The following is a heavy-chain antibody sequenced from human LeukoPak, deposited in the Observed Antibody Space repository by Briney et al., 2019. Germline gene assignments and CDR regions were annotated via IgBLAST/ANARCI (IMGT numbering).Heavy chain of an antibody. CDR1: GFTFSSYS. CDR2: IGGRGSNI. D-gene: IGHD6-13*01. CDR3: ARVGYSSSWTTPFDY. V-gene: IGHV3-48*01. Sequence: GGSLRLSCAASGFTFSSYSMNWVRQAPGKGLEWVSYIGGRGSNICYADSVKGRFTISRDNAKNSVNLQMNSLRAEDTAVYYCARVGYSSSWTTPFDYWGQGTLVTVSS. J-gene: IGHJ4*02.